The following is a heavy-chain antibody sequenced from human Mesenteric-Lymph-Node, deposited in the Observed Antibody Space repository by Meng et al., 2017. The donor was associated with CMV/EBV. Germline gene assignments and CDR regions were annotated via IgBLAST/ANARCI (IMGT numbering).Heavy chain of an antibody. CDR2: INSDGSST. V-gene: IGHV3-74*01. CDR1: GFTFSSYW. Sequence: GESLKISCAASGFTFSSYWMHWVRQAPGKGLVWVSRINSDGSSTSYADSVKGRFTISRDNAKNTLYLQMNSLRAEDTAVYYCARAPQWFGELLPDFFDYWGQGALVTVSS. CDR3: ARAPQWFGELLPDFFDY. J-gene: IGHJ4*02. D-gene: IGHD3-10*01.